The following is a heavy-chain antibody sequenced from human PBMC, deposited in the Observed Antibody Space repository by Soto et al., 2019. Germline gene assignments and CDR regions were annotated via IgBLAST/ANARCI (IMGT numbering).Heavy chain of an antibody. CDR3: ARDTVTGTTPYLFDY. CDR1: GGTFSSYA. Sequence: QVQLVQSGAEVRKPGSSVRVSCRASGGTFSSYAINWVRQAPGQGLEWMGGIITIFGPANYAQRFQGRVTITADESTSTAYMELSSLRSEDTAVYFCARDTVTGTTPYLFDYWGQGTLVTVSS. V-gene: IGHV1-69*01. D-gene: IGHD1-7*01. J-gene: IGHJ4*02. CDR2: IITIFGPA.